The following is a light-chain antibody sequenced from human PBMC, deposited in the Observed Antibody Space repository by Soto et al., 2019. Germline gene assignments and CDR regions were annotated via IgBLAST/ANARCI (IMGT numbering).Light chain of an antibody. CDR1: QDISDY. J-gene: IGKJ2*01. V-gene: IGKV1-33*01. CDR3: RQHDNFPYT. CDR2: GAS. Sequence: DIQMTQSPSSLSASVGDRVTITCQASQDISDYLNWYQQKPGKAPKVLIYGASILETGVPSRFSGGGSGTDFTFTISSLQPEDVATYYCRQHDNFPYTFGQGTKLEI.